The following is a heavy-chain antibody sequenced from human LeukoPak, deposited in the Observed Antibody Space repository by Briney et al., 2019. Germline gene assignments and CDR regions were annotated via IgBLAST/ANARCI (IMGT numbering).Heavy chain of an antibody. CDR1: GYTFTDYY. J-gene: IGHJ4*02. CDR2: INPNSGGT. Sequence: ASVKVSCKASGYTFTDYYLYWVRQAPGQGLEWMGWINPNSGGTNYAQKFQGRVTMTRDTSISTAYMELSRLRSDDTAVYYCARDRTSVMVDFGYWGQGTLVTVSS. V-gene: IGHV1-2*02. D-gene: IGHD5-18*01. CDR3: ARDRTSVMVDFGY.